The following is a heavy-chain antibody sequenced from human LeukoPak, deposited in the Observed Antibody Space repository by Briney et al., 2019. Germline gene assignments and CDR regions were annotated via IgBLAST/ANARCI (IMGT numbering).Heavy chain of an antibody. D-gene: IGHD3-10*01. V-gene: IGHV3-23*01. CDR3: GSGSYYPPDY. CDR1: GFTFSSYG. Sequence: GGSLRLSCAASGFTFSSYGMHWVRQAPGKGLEWVSTISGSGGSTYYADSVKGRFTISRDNSNNPLYLQMNRLRAEDTAVYYCGSGSYYPPDYWGQGTLVTVSS. CDR2: ISGSGGST. J-gene: IGHJ4*02.